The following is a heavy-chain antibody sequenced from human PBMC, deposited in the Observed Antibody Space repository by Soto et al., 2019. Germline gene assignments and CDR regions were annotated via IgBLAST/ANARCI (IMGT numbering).Heavy chain of an antibody. CDR2: ITHTGST. CDR1: GGSLRGYY. V-gene: IGHV4-34*01. J-gene: IGHJ4*02. Sequence: QVQLQQWGAGLLRPSETLSLTCSVNGGSLRGYYWTWIRQPPGKGLEWIGEITHTGSTNYNPSLKGRVTMSVDTSKNQFSLHLSSVTAADTALYSCARGEWGRKAYDTRSYFHFQYWGLGTLVTVSS. CDR3: ARGEWGRKAYDTRSYFHFQY. D-gene: IGHD1-26*01.